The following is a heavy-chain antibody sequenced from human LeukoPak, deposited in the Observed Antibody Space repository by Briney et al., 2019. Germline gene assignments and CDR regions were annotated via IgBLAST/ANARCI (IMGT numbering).Heavy chain of an antibody. Sequence: VASVKVSCKASGYTFTSYGISWVRQAPGQGLEWMGWISAYNGNTNYAQKLQGRVTMTTDTSTSTAYMELRSLRSADTAVYYCARARRSGWYEGFDYWGQGTLVTVSS. CDR1: GYTFTSYG. V-gene: IGHV1-18*01. CDR2: ISAYNGNT. J-gene: IGHJ4*02. CDR3: ARARRSGWYEGFDY. D-gene: IGHD6-19*01.